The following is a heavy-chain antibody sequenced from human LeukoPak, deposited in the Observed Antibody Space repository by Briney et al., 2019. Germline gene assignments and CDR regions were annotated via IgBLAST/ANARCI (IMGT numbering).Heavy chain of an antibody. CDR3: ARLKDDVTKFDY. D-gene: IGHD2-8*01. J-gene: IGHJ4*02. V-gene: IGHV3-7*01. CDR1: GFSLSRYW. CDR2: INQDVSRI. Sequence: PGGSLRLSCAGSGFSLSRYWMAWVRQAPGKGLEWVASINQDVSRIHYVDSVKGRFTISRDNAKSSLFLQMASLRVEDTAVYYCARLKDDVTKFDYWSQGTLVTVSS.